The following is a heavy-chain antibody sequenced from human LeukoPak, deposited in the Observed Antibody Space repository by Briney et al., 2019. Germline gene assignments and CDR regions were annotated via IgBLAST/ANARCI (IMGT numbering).Heavy chain of an antibody. CDR3: AREVPRTATAGTEAFDI. CDR1: GGSINSDY. V-gene: IGHV4-59*01. J-gene: IGHJ3*02. CDR2: IYYSGST. D-gene: IGHD6-13*01. Sequence: PSETLSLTCSVSGGSINSDYWSWIRQPPGKGLGWIGYIYYSGSTNYNPSLKSRVTISVDPSKKQLSLKLSSVTAADTAVYYCAREVPRTATAGTEAFDIWGQGTMVTVSS.